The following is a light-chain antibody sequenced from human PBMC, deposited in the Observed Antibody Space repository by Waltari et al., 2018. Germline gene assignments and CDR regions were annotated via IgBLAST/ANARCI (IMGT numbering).Light chain of an antibody. Sequence: EIQMTQSPSSLSASVGDRVSITCRASQNITTYLNWYQQEPGKAPNLLIYAASTLQGGVPSRFSGSGSGTDFTLTISTLQPEDFATYYCQQSYSTFWTFGQGTKVEFK. CDR1: QNITTY. CDR3: QQSYSTFWT. CDR2: AAS. J-gene: IGKJ1*01. V-gene: IGKV1-39*01.